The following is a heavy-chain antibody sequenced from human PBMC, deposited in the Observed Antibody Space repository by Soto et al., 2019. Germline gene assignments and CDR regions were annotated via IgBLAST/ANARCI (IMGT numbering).Heavy chain of an antibody. J-gene: IGHJ5*01. CDR2: IRPGGDST. Sequence: PGGSLRLSCAASGFRFRTRAMSWVRQAPGKGLEWVASIRPGGDSTYYADSVKGRFAVSRDNSNVTLYLQMDSLRVEDTAIYYCTTHEEGRPSAGAFDSWGQGT. V-gene: IGHV3-23*01. CDR3: TTHEEGRPSAGAFDS. D-gene: IGHD3-10*01. CDR1: GFRFRTRA.